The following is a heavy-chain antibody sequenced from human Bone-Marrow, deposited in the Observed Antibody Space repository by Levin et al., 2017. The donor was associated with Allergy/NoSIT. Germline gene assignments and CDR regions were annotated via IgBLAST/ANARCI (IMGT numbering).Heavy chain of an antibody. V-gene: IGHV4-30-4*01. D-gene: IGHD1-26*01. CDR2: IYYSGST. Sequence: PSETLSLTCTVSGGSISSGDYYWSWIRQPPGKGLEWIGYIYYSGSTYYNPSLKSRVTISVDTSKNQFSLKLSSVTAADTAVYYCARGLRGGANWFDPWGQGTLVTVSS. CDR3: ARGLRGGANWFDP. J-gene: IGHJ5*02. CDR1: GGSISSGDYY.